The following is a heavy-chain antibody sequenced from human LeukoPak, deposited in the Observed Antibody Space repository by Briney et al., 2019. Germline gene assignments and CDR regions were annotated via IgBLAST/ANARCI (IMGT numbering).Heavy chain of an antibody. CDR2: ISSSSSYI. D-gene: IGHD1-1*01. Sequence: PGGSVRLSCAASGFTFSSYSMNWVRQAPGKGLEWVSSISSSSSYICYADSVKGRFTISRDNAKNSLYLQMNSLRAEDTAVYYCARTTADYYYMDVWGKGTTVTVSS. V-gene: IGHV3-21*01. CDR1: GFTFSSYS. J-gene: IGHJ6*03. CDR3: ARTTADYYYMDV.